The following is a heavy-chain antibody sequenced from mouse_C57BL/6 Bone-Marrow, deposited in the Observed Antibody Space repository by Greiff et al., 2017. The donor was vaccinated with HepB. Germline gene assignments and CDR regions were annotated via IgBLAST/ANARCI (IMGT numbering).Heavy chain of an antibody. D-gene: IGHD2-13*01. Sequence: QVQLQQPGAELVKPGASVKLSCKASGYTFTSYWMHSVKQRPGQGLEWIGMIHPNSGSTNYNEKFKSKATLTVDKSSSTAYMQLSSLTSEDSAVYYCARYGDGGFAYWGQGTLVTVSA. CDR2: IHPNSGST. CDR3: ARYGDGGFAY. CDR1: GYTFTSYW. J-gene: IGHJ3*01. V-gene: IGHV1-64*01.